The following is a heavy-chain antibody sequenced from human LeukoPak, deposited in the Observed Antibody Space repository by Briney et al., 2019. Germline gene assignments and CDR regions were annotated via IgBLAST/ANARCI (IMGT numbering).Heavy chain of an antibody. CDR3: ARDLLLFYYYYGMGV. J-gene: IGHJ6*02. D-gene: IGHD2-21*02. Sequence: PSETLSLTCAVYGGSFSGYYWSWIRQPPGKGLEWIGEINHSGSTNYNPSLKSRVTISVDTSKNQFSLKLSSVTAADTAVYYCARDLLLFYYYYGMGVWGQGTTVTVSS. V-gene: IGHV4-34*01. CDR1: GGSFSGYY. CDR2: INHSGST.